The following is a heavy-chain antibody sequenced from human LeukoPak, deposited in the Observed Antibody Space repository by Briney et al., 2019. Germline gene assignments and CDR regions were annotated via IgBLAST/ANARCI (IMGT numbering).Heavy chain of an antibody. CDR1: GFTFSSYA. CDR3: AKVRWDNSGWYYLDS. D-gene: IGHD6-19*01. J-gene: IGHJ4*02. Sequence: PGGSLRLSCAASGFTFSSYAMSWVRQAPGKGLEWVSTISYDGGHTYYADSVKGRFTISRDSSRNMLYLQMNSLRTEDTAVYYCAKVRWDNSGWYYLDSWGQGTLVTVSS. CDR2: ISYDGGHT. V-gene: IGHV3-23*01.